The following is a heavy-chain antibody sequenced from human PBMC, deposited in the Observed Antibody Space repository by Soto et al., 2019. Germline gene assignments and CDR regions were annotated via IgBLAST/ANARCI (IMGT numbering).Heavy chain of an antibody. CDR3: AKDKWYYDSSGKGDY. D-gene: IGHD3-22*01. J-gene: IGHJ4*02. Sequence: EVQLLETGGGLVQPGGSLSLSCAASGFTFSSYAMSWVRQAPGKGLEWVSAISGSGGSTYYADSVKGRFTISRDNSKNTLYLQMNSLRAEDTAVYYCAKDKWYYDSSGKGDYWGQGTLVTVSS. CDR2: ISGSGGST. V-gene: IGHV3-23*01. CDR1: GFTFSSYA.